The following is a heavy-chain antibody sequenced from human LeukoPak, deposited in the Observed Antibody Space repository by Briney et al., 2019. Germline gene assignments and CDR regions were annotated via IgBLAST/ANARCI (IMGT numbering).Heavy chain of an antibody. CDR2: VKNTSDGETI. Sequence: GGSLRLSCEASGFVFRYAWMSWVRQAPGKGLEWVGRVKNTSDGETIEYGAPVKDRFIISRDDSRNTLYLQMNSLRAEDTAVYYCAKVGFIGVPAARFDYWGQGTLVTVSS. CDR3: AKVGFIGVPAARFDY. J-gene: IGHJ4*02. V-gene: IGHV3-15*01. CDR1: GFVFRYAW. D-gene: IGHD2-2*01.